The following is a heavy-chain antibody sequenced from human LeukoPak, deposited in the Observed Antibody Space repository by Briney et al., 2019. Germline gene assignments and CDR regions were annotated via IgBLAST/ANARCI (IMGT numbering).Heavy chain of an antibody. Sequence: SVKVSCKASGGTFSSYAISWGRQAPGQGLEWMGRIIPIFGTANYAQKFQSRVTITTDESTSTAYMELSSLRSEDTAVYYCARGAVAGLTFDYWGQGTLVTVSS. CDR1: GGTFSSYA. CDR3: ARGAVAGLTFDY. V-gene: IGHV1-69*05. J-gene: IGHJ4*02. CDR2: IIPIFGTA. D-gene: IGHD6-19*01.